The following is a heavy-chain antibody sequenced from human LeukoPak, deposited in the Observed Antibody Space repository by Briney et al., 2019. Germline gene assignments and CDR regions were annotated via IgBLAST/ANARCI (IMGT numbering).Heavy chain of an antibody. CDR3: ARFNWNRAVDY. Sequence: SETLSLTCAVYGGSFSGYYWSWICQPPGKGLEWIGEINHSGSTNYNPSLKSRVTISVDTSKNQFSLKLSSVTAADTAVYYCARFNWNRAVDYWGQGTLVTVSS. CDR2: INHSGST. D-gene: IGHD1/OR15-1a*01. V-gene: IGHV4-34*01. CDR1: GGSFSGYY. J-gene: IGHJ4*02.